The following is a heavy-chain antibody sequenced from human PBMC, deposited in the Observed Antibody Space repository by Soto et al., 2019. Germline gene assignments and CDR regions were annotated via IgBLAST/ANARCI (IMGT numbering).Heavy chain of an antibody. CDR1: GFTFSDYY. CDR2: ISSSGSTI. Sequence: QVPLVESGGGLVKPGGSLRLSCAASGFTFSDYYMSWIRQAPGKGLEWVSYISSSGSTIYYADSVKGRFTISRDNAXNXLXXQMNSLRAEDTAVYYCARDHGMTKYSLEWLLYWDYWGQGTLVTVSS. CDR3: ARDHGMTKYSLEWLLYWDY. D-gene: IGHD3-3*01. V-gene: IGHV3-11*01. J-gene: IGHJ4*02.